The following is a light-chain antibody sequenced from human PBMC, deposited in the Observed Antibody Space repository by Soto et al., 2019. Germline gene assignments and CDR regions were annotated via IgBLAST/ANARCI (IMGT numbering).Light chain of an antibody. Sequence: EIVLTQSPATLSLSQVERATLSFRASQSVSSYLAWYQQKPGQAPRLLIYDASNRATGIPARFSGSGSGTDFTLTINSLQSEDFVVYYCQQYDNWPPTFGQGTRLEIK. CDR3: QQYDNWPPT. CDR2: DAS. V-gene: IGKV3-11*01. J-gene: IGKJ5*01. CDR1: QSVSSY.